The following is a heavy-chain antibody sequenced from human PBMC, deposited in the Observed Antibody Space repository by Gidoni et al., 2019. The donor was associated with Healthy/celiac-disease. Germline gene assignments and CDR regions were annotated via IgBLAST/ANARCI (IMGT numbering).Heavy chain of an antibody. CDR3: ARDYDRGSPYYYGMDV. CDR2: INPNSGGT. Sequence: QVQLVQSGAEVKKPGASVKVSCKASGYTFTGYYMHWVRQAPGQGLEWMGWINPNSGGTNYAQKFQGRVTMTRDTSISTAYMELSRLRSDDTAVYYCARDYDRGSPYYYGMDVWGQGTTVTVSS. CDR1: GYTFTGYY. J-gene: IGHJ6*02. V-gene: IGHV1-2*02. D-gene: IGHD3-9*01.